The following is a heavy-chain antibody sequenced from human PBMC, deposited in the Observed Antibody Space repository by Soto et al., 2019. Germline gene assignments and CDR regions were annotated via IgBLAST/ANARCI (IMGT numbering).Heavy chain of an antibody. CDR1: GFTFSSYA. CDR2: ISYDGSNK. V-gene: IGHV3-30-3*01. Sequence: PGGSLRLSCAASGFTFSSYAMHWVRQAPGKGLEWVAVISYDGSNKYYADSVKGRFTISRDNSKNTLYLQMNSLRDEDTAVYYCARDPGGSYLAVWYYGMDVWGQGTTVTVSS. J-gene: IGHJ6*02. D-gene: IGHD1-26*01. CDR3: ARDPGGSYLAVWYYGMDV.